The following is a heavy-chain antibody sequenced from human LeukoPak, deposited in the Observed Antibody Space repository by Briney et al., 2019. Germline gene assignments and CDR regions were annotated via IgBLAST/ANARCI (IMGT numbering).Heavy chain of an antibody. CDR3: ARKDGDF. CDR1: GASITSFH. V-gene: IGHV4-4*07. Sequence: SGTLSLTCDVSGASITSFHWTGFRQPAGRGLEWIGLIYTSGSTLYNPSLQSRVAMSVDMTKNQLSLKVTSVTAADAATYYCARKDGDFWGQGTLVTVSS. CDR2: IYTSGST. J-gene: IGHJ4*02.